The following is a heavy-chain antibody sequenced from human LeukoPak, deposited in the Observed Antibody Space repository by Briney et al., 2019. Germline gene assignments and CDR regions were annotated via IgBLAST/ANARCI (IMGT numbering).Heavy chain of an antibody. V-gene: IGHV3-21*01. Sequence: PGGSLRLSCAASGFTFSSYSMDWVRQAPGKGLEWVSSISSSSSYIYYADSVKGRFTISRDNAKNSLYLQMNSLRAEDTAVYYCASLVDTAMVTSWFDPWGQGTLVTVSS. CDR2: ISSSSSYI. D-gene: IGHD5-18*01. CDR3: ASLVDTAMVTSWFDP. CDR1: GFTFSSYS. J-gene: IGHJ5*02.